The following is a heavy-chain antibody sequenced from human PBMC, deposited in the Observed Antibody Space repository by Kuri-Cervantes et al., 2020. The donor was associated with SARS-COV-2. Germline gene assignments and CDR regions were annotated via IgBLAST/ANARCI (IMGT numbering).Heavy chain of an antibody. CDR2: ISYDGSNK. Sequence: GESLKISCAASGFTFSSYGMHWVRQAPGKGLEWVAVISYDGSNKYYADSVKGRFTISRDNSKNTLYLQMNSLRAEDTAVYYCARGGYYYMDVWGKGTTVTVSS. CDR1: GFTFSSYG. V-gene: IGHV3-30*03. CDR3: ARGGYYYMDV. J-gene: IGHJ6*03.